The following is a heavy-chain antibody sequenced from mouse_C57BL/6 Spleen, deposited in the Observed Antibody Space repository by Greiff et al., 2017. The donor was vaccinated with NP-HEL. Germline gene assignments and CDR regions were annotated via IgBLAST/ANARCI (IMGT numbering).Heavy chain of an antibody. CDR1: GYSITSGYY. CDR3: AREHYYGSSYRCYAMDY. V-gene: IGHV3-6*01. Sequence: DVKLVESGPGLVKPSQSLSLTCSVTGYSITSGYYWNWIRQFPGNKLEWMGYISYDGSNNYNPSLKNRISITRDTSKNQFFLKLNSVTTEDTATYYCAREHYYGSSYRCYAMDYWGQGTSVTVSS. J-gene: IGHJ4*01. D-gene: IGHD1-1*01. CDR2: ISYDGSN.